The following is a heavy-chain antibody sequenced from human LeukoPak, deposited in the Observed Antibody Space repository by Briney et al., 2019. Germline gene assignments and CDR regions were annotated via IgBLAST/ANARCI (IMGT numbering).Heavy chain of an antibody. V-gene: IGHV1-2*02. CDR1: GYSLSDYH. D-gene: IGHD2-2*03. CDR2: INPGNGAT. Sequence: ASVKVFCKASGYSLSDYHLHWVRQAPGQGLEWMGDINPGNGATKYAQKFQGRVTMTRDTSISTVYMDLSGLTPDDTAVYYCARDPQYTFGYPTYDCWGQGTLVTVSS. J-gene: IGHJ4*02. CDR3: ARDPQYTFGYPTYDC.